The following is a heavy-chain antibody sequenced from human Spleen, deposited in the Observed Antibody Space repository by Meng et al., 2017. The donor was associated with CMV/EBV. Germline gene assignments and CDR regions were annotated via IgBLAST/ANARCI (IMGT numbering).Heavy chain of an antibody. D-gene: IGHD2-21*01. Sequence: GESLKISCAASGFKLDGHGMGWARQAPGRGLGWISGDNWSGGTTSYADSVKGRFTISRDNAENALYLQMNSLRAGDTAFYYCVRGLEACGNYSDYWGQGTLVTVSS. V-gene: IGHV3-20*04. CDR1: GFKLDGHG. J-gene: IGHJ4*02. CDR3: VRGLEACGNYSDY. CDR2: DNWSGGTT.